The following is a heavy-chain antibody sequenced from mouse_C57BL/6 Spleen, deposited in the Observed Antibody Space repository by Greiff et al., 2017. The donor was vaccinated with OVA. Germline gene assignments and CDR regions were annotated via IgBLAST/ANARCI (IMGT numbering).Heavy chain of an antibody. CDR2: INPGNGGT. V-gene: IGHV1-53*01. D-gene: IGHD1-1*02. CDR3: ASTEVGYYFDD. CDR1: GYTFTSYW. Sequence: QVQLQQPGTELVKPGASVKLSCKASGYTFTSYWMHWVKQRPGQGLEWIGNINPGNGGTNYNEKFKSKATLTVDTSSSTAYMQLSSLTSEDSAVYYCASTEVGYYFDDWGQGTTLTVSS. J-gene: IGHJ2*01.